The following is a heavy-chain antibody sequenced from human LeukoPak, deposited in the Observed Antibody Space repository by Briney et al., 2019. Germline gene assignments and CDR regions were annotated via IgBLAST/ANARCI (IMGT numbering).Heavy chain of an antibody. V-gene: IGHV1-18*01. CDR2: ISAYNGNT. J-gene: IGHJ4*02. CDR3: ARDGYSSSWYSDY. Sequence: ASVKVSCKASGYTFTSYGISWVRQAPGQVLEWMGWISAYNGNTNYAQKLQGRVTITADKSTSTAYMELSSLRSEDTAVYYCARDGYSSSWYSDYWGQGTLVTVSS. D-gene: IGHD6-13*01. CDR1: GYTFTSYG.